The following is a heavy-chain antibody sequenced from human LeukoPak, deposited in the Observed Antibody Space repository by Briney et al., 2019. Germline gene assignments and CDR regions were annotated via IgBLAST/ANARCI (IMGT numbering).Heavy chain of an antibody. CDR2: IYSGGST. D-gene: IGHD3-22*01. J-gene: IGHJ4*02. Sequence: GSLRLSCAASGFTVSSNYMSWVRQAPGKGLEWVSVIYSGGSTYYADSVKGRFTISRDNSKNTLYLQMNSLRAEDTAVYYCARVSPTYYYDSSGYYDYWGQGTLVTVSS. CDR1: GFTVSSNY. V-gene: IGHV3-66*01. CDR3: ARVSPTYYYDSSGYYDY.